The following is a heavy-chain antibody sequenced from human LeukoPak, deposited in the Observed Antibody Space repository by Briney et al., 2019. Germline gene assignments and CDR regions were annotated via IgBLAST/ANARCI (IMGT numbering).Heavy chain of an antibody. J-gene: IGHJ4*02. CDR3: AKYYDFVWGSIEY. CDR2: ITWHSRTL. D-gene: IGHD3-16*01. Sequence: PGGSLRLSCVASGFTFNDHAMHWIRQAPGKGLEWVSGITWHSRTLIYADSVKGRFTISRDNAKNSLYLQMNSLRAEDTAVYYCAKYYDFVWGSIEYWGQGALVTVSS. V-gene: IGHV3-9*01. CDR1: GFTFNDHA.